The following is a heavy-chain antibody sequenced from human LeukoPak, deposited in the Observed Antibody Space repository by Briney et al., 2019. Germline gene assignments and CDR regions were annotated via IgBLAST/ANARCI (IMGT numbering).Heavy chain of an antibody. CDR3: ARAPEWGKSNFYYYMDV. CDR1: GYTFTSYD. J-gene: IGHJ6*03. CDR2: MNPNSGNT. V-gene: IGHV1-8*01. Sequence: GASVKVSCKASGYTFTSYDINWVRQATGQGLEWMGWMNPNSGNTGYGQKFQGRVTMTRNTSISTAYMELTSLKSEDTDVYYCARAPEWGKSNFYYYMDVWGKGTTVTVSS. D-gene: IGHD1-26*01.